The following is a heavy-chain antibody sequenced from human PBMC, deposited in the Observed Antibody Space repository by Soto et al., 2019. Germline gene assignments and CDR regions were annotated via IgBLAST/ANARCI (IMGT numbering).Heavy chain of an antibody. V-gene: IGHV1-18*01. Sequence: GASVKVSCKASGYSFVNYGIAWVRQAPGQGLEWMGWISPYTGNTHSATKVQGRLTMTTDTSTSTAYMELRSLRSDDTAVYYCARGLGYCSSTSCYVGPRGGYGMDVWGQGTTVTVSS. CDR2: ISPYTGNT. CDR3: ARGLGYCSSTSCYVGPRGGYGMDV. J-gene: IGHJ6*02. CDR1: GYSFVNYG. D-gene: IGHD2-2*01.